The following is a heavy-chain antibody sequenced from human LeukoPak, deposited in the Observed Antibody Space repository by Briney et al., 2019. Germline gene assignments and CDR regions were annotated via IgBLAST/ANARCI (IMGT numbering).Heavy chain of an antibody. Sequence: PSETLSLTCAVYGGSFSGYYWSWIRQPPGKGLEWIGEINHSGSTNYNPSLKSRVTISVDTSKNQFSLKLTSRTAADTAVYYCARGFNWNRLFDYWGQGTLVTVSS. CDR3: ARGFNWNRLFDY. CDR2: INHSGST. D-gene: IGHD1-1*01. CDR1: GGSFSGYY. J-gene: IGHJ4*02. V-gene: IGHV4-34*01.